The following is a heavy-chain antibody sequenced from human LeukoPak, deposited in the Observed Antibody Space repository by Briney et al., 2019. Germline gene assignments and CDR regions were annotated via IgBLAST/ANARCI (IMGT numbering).Heavy chain of an antibody. CDR3: ATGAGRGYNL. CDR2: ISSSSSTI. D-gene: IGHD5-24*01. Sequence: TGGSLRLSCAASGFTVSSNYMSWVRQAPGKGLEWVSYISSSSSTIYYTDSVKGRFIISRDNAKNSLYLQMNSLRAEDTAVYYCATGAGRGYNLWGQGTLITVSS. J-gene: IGHJ4*02. CDR1: GFTVSSNY. V-gene: IGHV3-48*01.